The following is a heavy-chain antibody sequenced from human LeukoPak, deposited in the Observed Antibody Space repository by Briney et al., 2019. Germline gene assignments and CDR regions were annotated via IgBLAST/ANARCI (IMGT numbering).Heavy chain of an antibody. Sequence: GGALILCCGASGFTFSNPWMSWGRQTPGKGLELGGRIKSKTDGGTTDYAAPVKGRFTISRDDSKNTLYLQMNSLKTEDTAVYYCTTEPSIDYWGQGTLVTVSS. J-gene: IGHJ4*02. V-gene: IGHV3-15*01. D-gene: IGHD2-2*01. CDR3: TTEPSIDY. CDR2: IKSKTDGGTT. CDR1: GFTFSNPW.